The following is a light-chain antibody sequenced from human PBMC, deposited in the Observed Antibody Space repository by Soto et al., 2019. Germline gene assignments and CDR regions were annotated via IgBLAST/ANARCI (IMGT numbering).Light chain of an antibody. CDR1: QGISSF. V-gene: IGKV1-27*01. J-gene: IGKJ1*01. Sequence: DIQMTQSPSSLSASVGDRVTITCRASQGISSFLAWYQQKPGKVPKLLIYDASTLQAGVPSRFGGSGSGTDFTLTVSSLQVEDFATYYCQQTDTIPRTFGQGTKVDIK. CDR2: DAS. CDR3: QQTDTIPRT.